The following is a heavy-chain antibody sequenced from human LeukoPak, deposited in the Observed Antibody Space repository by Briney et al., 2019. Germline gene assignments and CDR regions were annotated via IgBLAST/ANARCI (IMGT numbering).Heavy chain of an antibody. Sequence: GGSLRLSCAASDFTFSNYWMHWVRQAPGKGLEWVSSISSSSSYIYYADSVKGRFTISRDNAKNSLYLQMNSLRAEDTAVYYCARDSARPAESAFDPWGQGTLVTVSS. D-gene: IGHD6-6*01. V-gene: IGHV3-21*01. CDR3: ARDSARPAESAFDP. CDR1: DFTFSNYW. J-gene: IGHJ5*02. CDR2: ISSSSSYI.